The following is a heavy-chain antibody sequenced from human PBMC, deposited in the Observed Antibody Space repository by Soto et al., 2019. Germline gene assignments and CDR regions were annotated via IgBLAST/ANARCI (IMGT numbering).Heavy chain of an antibody. V-gene: IGHV4-61*01. CDR2: LYYSGST. D-gene: IGHD1-26*01. Sequence: QVRLQESGPGLVKPSETLSLSCLVSGDSVGNGPYYWSWIRQSPGEGLEGIAYLYYSGSTNVNPSLESRVNVSMDMSKNQFFLELRSVTAADAAVYFCARVGSSCHSGGCYYYYGLGVWGQGTTVAISS. CDR3: ARVGSSCHSGGCYYYYGLGV. J-gene: IGHJ6*02. CDR1: GDSVGNGPYY.